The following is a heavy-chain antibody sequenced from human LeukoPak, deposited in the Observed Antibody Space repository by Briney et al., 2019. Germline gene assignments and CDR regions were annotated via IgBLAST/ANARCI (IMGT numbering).Heavy chain of an antibody. CDR3: AKAMLVAVADFDY. Sequence: PGGYLRLYCVASGFTFSSYAMSWVRQAPGKGLEWVSTNSGSGGSTYYADSMKGRFTVSRDNFKNTLYLQMNSLRAEDTAIYYCAKAMLVAVADFDYWGQGTLVTVSS. D-gene: IGHD6-19*01. CDR2: NSGSGGST. CDR1: GFTFSSYA. J-gene: IGHJ4*02. V-gene: IGHV3-23*01.